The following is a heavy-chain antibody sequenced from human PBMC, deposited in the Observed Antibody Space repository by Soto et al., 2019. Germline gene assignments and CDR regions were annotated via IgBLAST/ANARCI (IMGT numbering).Heavy chain of an antibody. Sequence: SETLSLTCIVSGDSISSYYWSWIRQPPGQGLEWIGFISYSGSTSYNPSLKSRVSISVDTSKNQFSLKLSSVTAADTAVYYCARYSGTYYVYWGQGTLVTVSS. J-gene: IGHJ4*02. V-gene: IGHV4-59*01. CDR1: GDSISSYY. CDR3: ARYSGTYYVY. D-gene: IGHD1-26*01. CDR2: ISYSGST.